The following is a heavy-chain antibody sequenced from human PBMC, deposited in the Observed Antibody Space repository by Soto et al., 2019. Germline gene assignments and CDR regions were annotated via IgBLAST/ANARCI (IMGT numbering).Heavy chain of an antibody. J-gene: IGHJ4*02. Sequence: EVQLLESGGGLAQPGGSLRLSCAASGFIFRTYAMNWVRQAPGKGLEWVSVMVGDGSSSDYADSVRGRFTISRYNSKNTLYLQMNSLRVEDTAVYYCAKDLRPDGRYDLDYWGQGTLVTVSS. CDR1: GFIFRTYA. CDR3: AKDLRPDGRYDLDY. D-gene: IGHD1-26*01. CDR2: MVGDGSSS. V-gene: IGHV3-23*01.